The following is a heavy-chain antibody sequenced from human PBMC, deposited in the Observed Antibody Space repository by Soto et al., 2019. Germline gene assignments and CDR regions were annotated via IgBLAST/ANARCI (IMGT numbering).Heavy chain of an antibody. CDR3: ARHTWDYDFSYFDF. J-gene: IGHJ4*02. CDR1: GFTFRSYS. D-gene: IGHD3-16*01. V-gene: IGHV3-48*02. CDR2: ISSGSSTV. Sequence: PGGSLRLSCAASGFTFRSYSMNWVRQAPGKGLEWISYISSGSSTVHYADSVKGRFTISRDNAKNSLYLQIDSLTDDDTAVYYCARHTWDYDFSYFDFWGPGTLVTVSS.